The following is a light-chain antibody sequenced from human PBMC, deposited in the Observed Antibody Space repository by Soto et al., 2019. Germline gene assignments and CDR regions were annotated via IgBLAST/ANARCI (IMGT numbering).Light chain of an antibody. CDR2: GVS. CDR3: SSYAGRNNAVV. J-gene: IGLJ2*01. Sequence: QSVLTQPPSASGSPGQSVTISCTGTSSDVGGYNSVSWYQQHPGKAPKLMIYGVSTRPSGVPDRFSGSKSGNTASLTVSGLQAEDEADYYGSSYAGRNNAVVFGGGTKVTDL. CDR1: SSDVGGYNS. V-gene: IGLV2-8*01.